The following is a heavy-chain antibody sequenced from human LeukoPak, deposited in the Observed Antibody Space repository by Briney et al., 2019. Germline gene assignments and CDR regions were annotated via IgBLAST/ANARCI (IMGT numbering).Heavy chain of an antibody. D-gene: IGHD6-13*01. Sequence: GESLKISCKGSGYSFTTYWIGWVRQMPGKGLEWMGITYPGDSDTRYSPSFQGQVTISADRSITTAYLQWSSLEASHTAMYYCARRPYSISPGAFDIWGQGTMVTVSS. CDR3: ARRPYSISPGAFDI. CDR2: TYPGDSDT. J-gene: IGHJ3*02. V-gene: IGHV5-51*01. CDR1: GYSFTTYW.